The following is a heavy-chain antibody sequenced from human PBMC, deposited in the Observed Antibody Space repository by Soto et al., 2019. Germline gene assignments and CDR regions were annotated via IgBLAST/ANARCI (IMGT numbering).Heavy chain of an antibody. J-gene: IGHJ4*02. V-gene: IGHV4-34*01. Sequence: PSETLSLTCAVYGGSFSGYYWSWIRQPPGKGLEWIGEINHSGSTNYNPSLKSRVTISVDTSKNQFSLKLSSVTAADTAVYYCARGYEAVIAAYYFDYWGQGTLVTVSS. CDR3: ARGYEAVIAAYYFDY. CDR2: INHSGST. CDR1: GGSFSGYY. D-gene: IGHD6-6*01.